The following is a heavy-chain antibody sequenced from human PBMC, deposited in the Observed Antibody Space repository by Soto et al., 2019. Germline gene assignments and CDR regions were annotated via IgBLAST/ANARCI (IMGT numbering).Heavy chain of an antibody. V-gene: IGHV1-3*01. Sequence: ASVKVSCKASGYTFTSYAMHWVRQAPGQRLEWMGWINAGNGNTKYSQKFQGRVTITRDTSASTAYMELSSLRSEDTAVYYCARDGTAARANWFDPWGQGTLVTVSS. CDR1: GYTFTSYA. D-gene: IGHD6-6*01. CDR2: INAGNGNT. CDR3: ARDGTAARANWFDP. J-gene: IGHJ5*02.